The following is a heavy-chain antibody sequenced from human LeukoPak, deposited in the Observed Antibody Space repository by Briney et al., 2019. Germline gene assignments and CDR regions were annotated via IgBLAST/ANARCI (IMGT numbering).Heavy chain of an antibody. J-gene: IGHJ4*02. CDR2: IKSKADGGTT. CDR1: GFTFSNAW. CDR3: TTIAAAGHFDY. V-gene: IGHV3-15*01. D-gene: IGHD6-13*01. Sequence: GGSLRLSCAASGFTFSNAWMSWVRQAPGKGLEWVGRIKSKADGGTTDYAAPVKGRFTMSRDDSKNTLYLQMNSLKTEDTAVYYCTTIAAAGHFDYWGQGTLVTVSS.